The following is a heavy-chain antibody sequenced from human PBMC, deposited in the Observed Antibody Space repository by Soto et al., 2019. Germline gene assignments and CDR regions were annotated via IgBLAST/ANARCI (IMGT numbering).Heavy chain of an antibody. J-gene: IGHJ4*02. CDR2: ITHSGGRT. CDR1: GFTFSSYA. CDR3: AKDPLLQMTAIDMAFDY. D-gene: IGHD2-21*02. V-gene: IGHV3-23*01. Sequence: HPGGSLRLSCAVSGFTFSSYAMSWVRQAPGKGLEWVSTITHSGGRTYYADSVKGRFTISRDNSKNTLYLQMNSLRAEDTAVYYCAKDPLLQMTAIDMAFDYWGQGTLVTVSS.